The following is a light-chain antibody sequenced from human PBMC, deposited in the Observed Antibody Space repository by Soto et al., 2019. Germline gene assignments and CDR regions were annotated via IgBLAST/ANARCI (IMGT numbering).Light chain of an antibody. CDR2: LGS. J-gene: IGKJ4*01. CDR1: QSLLRGTRDNY. V-gene: IGKV2-28*01. Sequence: DIVMTQSPLSLPVTPGEPASISCKSSQSLLRGTRDNYLDWYLQKPGQPPQLLIYLGSNRASGVPDRFSGSGSGTDFTLKISRVEAEDVGVYYCMQALQTPLTFGGGTKVDIK. CDR3: MQALQTPLT.